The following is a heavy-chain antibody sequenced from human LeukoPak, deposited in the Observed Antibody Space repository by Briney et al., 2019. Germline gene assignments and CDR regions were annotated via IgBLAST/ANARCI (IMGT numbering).Heavy chain of an antibody. CDR2: SIPIFGTA. V-gene: IGHV1-69*05. CDR1: GGTFSSYA. Sequence: SVKVSCKASGGTFSSYAISWVRQAPGQGLEWMGGSIPIFGTANYAQKFQGRVTITTDESTSTAYMELSSLRSEDTAVYYCARPQSSGPYLWGNWFDPWGQGTLVTVSS. D-gene: IGHD6-19*01. CDR3: ARPQSSGPYLWGNWFDP. J-gene: IGHJ5*02.